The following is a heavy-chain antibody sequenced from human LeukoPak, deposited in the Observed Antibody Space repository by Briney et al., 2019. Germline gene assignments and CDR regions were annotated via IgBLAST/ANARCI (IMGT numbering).Heavy chain of an antibody. J-gene: IGHJ5*02. CDR1: GYTFTSYG. Sequence: ASVKVSCKASGYTFTSYGISWVRQAPGQGLEGMGWISAYNGNTNYAQKLQGRVTMTTDTSTSTAYMELRSLRSDDTAVYYCARGAPVKNYVWGSYRYAQNWFDPWGQGTPVTVSS. CDR2: ISAYNGNT. D-gene: IGHD3-16*02. CDR3: ARGAPVKNYVWGSYRYAQNWFDP. V-gene: IGHV1-18*01.